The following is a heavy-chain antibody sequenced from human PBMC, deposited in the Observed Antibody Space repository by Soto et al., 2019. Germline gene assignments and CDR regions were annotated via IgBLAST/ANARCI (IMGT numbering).Heavy chain of an antibody. CDR3: ARAPGAVVVPAAIPLDP. CDR2: ISAYNGNT. D-gene: IGHD2-2*01. Sequence: ASVKVSCKASGYTFTSYGVSWVRQAPGQGLEWMGWISAYNGNTNYAQKLQGRVTMTTDTSTSTAYMELRSLRSDDTAVYYCARAPGAVVVPAAIPLDPWGQGTLVTVSS. V-gene: IGHV1-18*04. J-gene: IGHJ5*02. CDR1: GYTFTSYG.